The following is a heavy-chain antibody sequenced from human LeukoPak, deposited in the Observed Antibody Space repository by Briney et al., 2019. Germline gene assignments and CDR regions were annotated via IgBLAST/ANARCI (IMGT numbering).Heavy chain of an antibody. Sequence: ASETLSLTCSVSGGSINSYYWTWIRQPAGKGLEWIGRIHTSGITNYNPSLESRVTMSGDTPKNQFSLKLRSVTAADTAVYYCARYAYGYYYIDYWGQGTLVTVSS. CDR2: IHTSGIT. D-gene: IGHD4-17*01. V-gene: IGHV4-4*07. J-gene: IGHJ4*02. CDR3: ARYAYGYYYIDY. CDR1: GGSINSYY.